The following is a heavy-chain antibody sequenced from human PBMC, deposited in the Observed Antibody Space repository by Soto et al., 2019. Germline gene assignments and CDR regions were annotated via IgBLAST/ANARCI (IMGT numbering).Heavy chain of an antibody. CDR2: IYHSGYT. Sequence: QLQLQESGSGLVKPSQTLSLTCAVSGGSISSGGYSWSWIRQPPGKGLEWIGYIYHSGYTYYNPCLKRRVTRSVDRSKNQFSLKLSSVTAADTAVYYCARAHYGDYGYGMDVWGQGTTVTVSS. CDR1: GGSISSGGYS. V-gene: IGHV4-30-2*01. J-gene: IGHJ6*02. D-gene: IGHD4-17*01. CDR3: ARAHYGDYGYGMDV.